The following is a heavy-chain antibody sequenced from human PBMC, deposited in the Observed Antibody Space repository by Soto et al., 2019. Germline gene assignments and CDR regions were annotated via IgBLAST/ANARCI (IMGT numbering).Heavy chain of an antibody. CDR1: GFTFSSYA. Sequence: QVQLVESGGGVVQPGRSLRLSCAASGFTFSSYAMHWVRQAPGKGLEWVAVISYDGSNKYYADSVKGRFTISRDNSKNTLYLQMNSLRAEDTAAYYCARDYGDYPQYYFDYWGQGTLVTVSS. J-gene: IGHJ4*02. CDR3: ARDYGDYPQYYFDY. CDR2: ISYDGSNK. D-gene: IGHD4-17*01. V-gene: IGHV3-30-3*01.